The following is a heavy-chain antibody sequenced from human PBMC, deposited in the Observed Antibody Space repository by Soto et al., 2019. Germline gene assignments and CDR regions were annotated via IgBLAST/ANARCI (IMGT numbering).Heavy chain of an antibody. D-gene: IGHD3-16*01. CDR3: VKDVLPGGADY. CDR2: IYYNSDRI. V-gene: IGHV3-9*02. J-gene: IGHJ4*02. CDR1: GFTSNDYA. Sequence: EVKLVESGGGLVQPGRSXRLSCAASGFTSNDYAMHWVRQAPGKGLEWVSGIYYNSDRIDYGDSVKGRFATSRDNAKNSLYLQMNSLRPEDTAVYYCVKDVLPGGADYWGPGTLVTVSS.